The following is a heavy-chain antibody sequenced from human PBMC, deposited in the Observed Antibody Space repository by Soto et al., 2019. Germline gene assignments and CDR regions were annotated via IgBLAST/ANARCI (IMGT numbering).Heavy chain of an antibody. Sequence: SETLSLTCTVSGGSVSSGSYYWSWIRQPPGKGLEWIGYIYYSGSTNYNPSLKSRVTISVDTSKNQFSLKLSSVTAADTAVYYCARENSYGYEYYFDYWGQGTLVTVS. D-gene: IGHD5-18*01. CDR1: GGSVSSGSYY. J-gene: IGHJ4*02. V-gene: IGHV4-61*01. CDR3: ARENSYGYEYYFDY. CDR2: IYYSGST.